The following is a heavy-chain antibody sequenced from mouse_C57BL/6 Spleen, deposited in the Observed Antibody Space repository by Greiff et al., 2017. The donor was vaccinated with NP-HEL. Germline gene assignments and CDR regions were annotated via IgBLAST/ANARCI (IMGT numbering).Heavy chain of an antibody. CDR3: ARRPHYYGSSYGWYFDV. J-gene: IGHJ1*03. V-gene: IGHV5-2*01. D-gene: IGHD1-1*01. CDR1: EYEFPSHD. CDR2: INSDGGST. Sequence: EVQLVESGGGLVQPGESLKLSCESNEYEFPSHDMSWVRKTPEKRLELVAAINSDGGSTYYPDTMERRFIISRDNTKKTLYLQMSSLRSEDTALYYCARRPHYYGSSYGWYFDVWGTGTTVTVSS.